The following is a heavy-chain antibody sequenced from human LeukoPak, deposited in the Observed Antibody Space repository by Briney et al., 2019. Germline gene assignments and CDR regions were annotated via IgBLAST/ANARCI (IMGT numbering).Heavy chain of an antibody. CDR1: GFTFSSYW. V-gene: IGHV3-7*01. CDR2: IKQDGSEK. J-gene: IGHJ4*02. Sequence: PGGSLRLSCAASGFTFSSYWMSWVRQAPGKGLEWVANIKQDGSEKYYVDSVKGRFTISRYNAKNSLYLQMNSLRAEDTAVYYCARARNYDFWSGYYDDYWGQGTLVTVSS. D-gene: IGHD3-3*01. CDR3: ARARNYDFWSGYYDDY.